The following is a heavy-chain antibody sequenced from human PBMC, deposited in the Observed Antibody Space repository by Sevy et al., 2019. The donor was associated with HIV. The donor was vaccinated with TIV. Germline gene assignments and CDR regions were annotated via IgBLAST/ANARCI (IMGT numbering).Heavy chain of an antibody. V-gene: IGHV3-74*01. Sequence: GGSLRLSCAASGFTFSSYWMHWVRQAPGKGLVWVSRINSDGSSTSYADSVKGRFTISRDNAKNTLYLQMNSLRAEDTAVYYCARLLSLYCSSTSCYNKAFDIWGQGTMVTVSS. CDR2: INSDGSST. CDR1: GFTFSSYW. D-gene: IGHD2-2*02. J-gene: IGHJ3*02. CDR3: ARLLSLYCSSTSCYNKAFDI.